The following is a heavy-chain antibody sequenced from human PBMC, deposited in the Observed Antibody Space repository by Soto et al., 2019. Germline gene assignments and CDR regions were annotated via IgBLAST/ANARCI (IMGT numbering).Heavy chain of an antibody. CDR2: IYYSGST. CDR3: ASDGSGLRWHLGSFHY. Sequence: PSETLSLTCTVSGGSIISGAYFWNWIRQHPGKGLEWIGNIYYSGSTNYNPSLKSRGTISVDTSKNQFSLKLSSVTAADTAVYYCASDGSGLRWHLGSFHYCGQGTLVTVSS. D-gene: IGHD4-17*01. CDR1: GGSIISGAYF. J-gene: IGHJ4*02. V-gene: IGHV4-61*08.